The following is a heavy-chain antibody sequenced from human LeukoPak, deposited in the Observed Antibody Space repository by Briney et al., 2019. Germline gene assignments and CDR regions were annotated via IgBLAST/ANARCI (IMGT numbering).Heavy chain of an antibody. Sequence: SETLSLTCTVSGGSISSYYWSWIRQPPGKGLEWIGYIYYSGSTNYNPSLKSRDTISVDTSKNQFSLKLSSVTAADTAVYYCARVAQYYDFWSGPHIWVYFDYWGQGTLVTVSS. D-gene: IGHD3-3*01. V-gene: IGHV4-59*01. J-gene: IGHJ4*02. CDR2: IYYSGST. CDR1: GGSISSYY. CDR3: ARVAQYYDFWSGPHIWVYFDY.